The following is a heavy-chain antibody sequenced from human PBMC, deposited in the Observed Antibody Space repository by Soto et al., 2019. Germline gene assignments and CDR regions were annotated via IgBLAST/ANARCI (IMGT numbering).Heavy chain of an antibody. CDR1: GFTFSSYA. D-gene: IGHD6-13*01. J-gene: IGHJ6*02. V-gene: IGHV3-23*01. CDR3: AKDRIAAAGHAYYYYGMDV. Sequence: VQLLESGGGLVQPGGSLRLSCAASGFTFSSYAMSWVRQAPGKGLEWVSAISGSGGSTYYADSVKGRFTISRDNSKNTLYLQMNSLRAEDTAVYYCAKDRIAAAGHAYYYYGMDVWGQGTTVTVSS. CDR2: ISGSGGST.